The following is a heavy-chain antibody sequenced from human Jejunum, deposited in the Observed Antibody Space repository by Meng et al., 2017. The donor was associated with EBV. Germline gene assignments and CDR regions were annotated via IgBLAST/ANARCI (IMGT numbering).Heavy chain of an antibody. Sequence: VELQQWGAGLLKPSETLSLSSGVYVGSLSGHEWSWIRQLPGKGLEWLGEMNAGGTATYNSSLQSRVSMSVDTSKNQFLLRLTSVTAADTAVYYCASRALYYFDSWGQGTLVTVSS. V-gene: IGHV4-34*02. D-gene: IGHD2-2*02. CDR3: ASRALYYFDS. CDR1: VGSLSGHE. J-gene: IGHJ4*02. CDR2: MNAGGTA.